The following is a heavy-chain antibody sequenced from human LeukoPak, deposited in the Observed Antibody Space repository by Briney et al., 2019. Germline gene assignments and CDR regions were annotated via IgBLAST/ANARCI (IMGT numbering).Heavy chain of an antibody. D-gene: IGHD6-13*01. CDR2: INHSGST. Sequence: RPSETLSLTCAVYGASFSGYYWSWIRQPPGKGLEWIGEINHSGSTKYNPSLKSRVTISVDTSKNQFSLKLNSVTAADTAVYYCARERAYSTSWPDAFYIWGQGKMVTVSS. J-gene: IGHJ3*02. CDR1: GASFSGYY. V-gene: IGHV4-34*01. CDR3: ARERAYSTSWPDAFYI.